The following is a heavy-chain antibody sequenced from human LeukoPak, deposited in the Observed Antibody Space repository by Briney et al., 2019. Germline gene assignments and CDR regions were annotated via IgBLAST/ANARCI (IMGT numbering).Heavy chain of an antibody. Sequence: GGSLRLSCAASGFTFSSYWMHWVRQAPGKGLVCVSRITSDGSSTTYADSVRGRFTISRDNAKNTVYLQMNSLRAEDTAVYYCAGDLTGAVFDFWGQGTPVTVSS. J-gene: IGHJ4*02. CDR1: GFTFSSYW. CDR2: ITSDGSST. D-gene: IGHD1-26*01. V-gene: IGHV3-74*03. CDR3: AGDLTGAVFDF.